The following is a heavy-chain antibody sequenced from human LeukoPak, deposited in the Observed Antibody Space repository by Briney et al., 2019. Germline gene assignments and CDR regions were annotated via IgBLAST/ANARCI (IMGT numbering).Heavy chain of an antibody. Sequence: GGSLRLSCAASGFTVSSNYMNWVRQAPGKGLEWVSVIYSGGSTYYADSVKGRFTISRDNSKNTLYLQMNSLRAEDTAVYFCARGPDYYGSGTPDYWGQGTLVTVSS. CDR1: GFTVSSNY. CDR3: ARGPDYYGSGTPDY. CDR2: IYSGGST. J-gene: IGHJ4*02. D-gene: IGHD3-10*01. V-gene: IGHV3-66*01.